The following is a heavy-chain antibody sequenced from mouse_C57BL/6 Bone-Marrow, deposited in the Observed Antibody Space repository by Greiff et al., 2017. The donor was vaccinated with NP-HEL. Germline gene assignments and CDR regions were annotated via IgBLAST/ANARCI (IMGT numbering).Heavy chain of an antibody. CDR3: TRVYDYDGAY. CDR1: GYTFTDYE. J-gene: IGHJ3*01. V-gene: IGHV1-15*01. CDR2: IDPETGGT. Sequence: VQLQQSGAELVRPGASVTLSCKASGYTFTDYEMHWVKQTPVHGLEWIGAIDPETGGTAYNQKFKGKAILTADKSSSTAYMELRSLTSEDSAVYYCTRVYDYDGAYWGQGTLVTVSA. D-gene: IGHD2-4*01.